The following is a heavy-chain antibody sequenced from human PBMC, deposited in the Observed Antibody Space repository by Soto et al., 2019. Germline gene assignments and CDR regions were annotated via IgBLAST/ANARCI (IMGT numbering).Heavy chain of an antibody. D-gene: IGHD6-13*01. CDR1: GGSFSGYY. Sequence: NPSETLSLTCAVYGGSFSGYYWSWIRQPPGKGLEWIGEINHSGSTNYNPSLKSRVTISVDTSKNQFSLKLSSVTAADTAVYYCARTAYGQQQAKFDYWGQGTLVTVSS. CDR3: ARTAYGQQQAKFDY. CDR2: INHSGST. V-gene: IGHV4-34*01. J-gene: IGHJ4*02.